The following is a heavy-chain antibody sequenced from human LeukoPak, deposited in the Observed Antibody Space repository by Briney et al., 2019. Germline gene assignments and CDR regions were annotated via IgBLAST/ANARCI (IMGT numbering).Heavy chain of an antibody. CDR3: ARSGPQAPDCYHY. Sequence: HPGGSLRLSCAASGFTFTSYSMNWVRQAPGKGLEWVSTISGGGGSTYYADSVKGRFTISRDNSKNTLYLQVNSLRAEDTAVYYCARSGPQAPDCYHYWGQATQVTVSS. CDR2: ISGGGGST. J-gene: IGHJ4*02. CDR1: GFTFTSYS. D-gene: IGHD2-21*02. V-gene: IGHV3-23*01.